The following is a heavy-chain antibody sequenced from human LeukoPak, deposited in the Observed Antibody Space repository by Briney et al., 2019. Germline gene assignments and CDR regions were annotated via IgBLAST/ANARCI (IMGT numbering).Heavy chain of an antibody. D-gene: IGHD2-2*01. CDR3: AYWGIVVVPAADAFDI. CDR2: INHSGST. J-gene: IGHJ3*02. Sequence: SETLSLTCTVSGGSISSSSYCWGWIRQPPGKGLEWIGEINHSGSTNYNPSLKSRVTISVDTSKNQFSLKLSSVTAADTAVYYCAYWGIVVVPAADAFDIWGQGTMVTVSS. CDR1: GGSISSSSYC. V-gene: IGHV4-39*07.